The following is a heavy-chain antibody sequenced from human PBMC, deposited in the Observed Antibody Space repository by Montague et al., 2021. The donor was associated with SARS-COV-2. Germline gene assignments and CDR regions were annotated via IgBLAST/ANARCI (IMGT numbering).Heavy chain of an antibody. D-gene: IGHD1-1*01. J-gene: IGHJ2*01. CDR1: SGSLRNYY. CDR2: IRLPGGS. V-gene: IGHV4-34*01. Sequence: SETLSLTCAVTSGSLRNYYCCWIRQPPGKGLEWIGEIRLPGGSNXTPSLKGRVTISLDTSHNQVSLSLNSVTAADTAVYYCARAGSQRFFEFWGRGTLVTVSS. CDR3: ARAGSQRFFEF.